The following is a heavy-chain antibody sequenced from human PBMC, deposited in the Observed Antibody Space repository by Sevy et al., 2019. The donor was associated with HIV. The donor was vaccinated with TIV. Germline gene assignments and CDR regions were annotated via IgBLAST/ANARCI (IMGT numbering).Heavy chain of an antibody. D-gene: IGHD2-8*02. CDR2: MHSGGNT. J-gene: IGHJ4*02. CDR3: ARDTGKNY. CDR1: GASITTYY. V-gene: IGHV4-4*07. Sequence: SETLSLTCTVSGASITTYYWSWFRQPAGKGLEWIGGMHSGGNTNYNPSLQGRVTMSLDTSKNQFSLTLDFVTAADAAVYYCARDTGKNYWGQGILVTVSS.